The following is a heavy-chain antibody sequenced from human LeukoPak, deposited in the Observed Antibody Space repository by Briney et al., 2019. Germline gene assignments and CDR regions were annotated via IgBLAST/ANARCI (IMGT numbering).Heavy chain of an antibody. CDR1: GGSISSYY. D-gene: IGHD6-13*01. Sequence: SETLSLTCTVSGGSISSYYWSWIRQPPGKGLEWIGYIYYGGSTNYNPSLKSRVTISVDTSKNQFSLKLSSVTAADTAVYYCAREGIAAAGTVNWGQGTLVTVSS. V-gene: IGHV4-59*01. CDR2: IYYGGST. J-gene: IGHJ4*02. CDR3: AREGIAAAGTVN.